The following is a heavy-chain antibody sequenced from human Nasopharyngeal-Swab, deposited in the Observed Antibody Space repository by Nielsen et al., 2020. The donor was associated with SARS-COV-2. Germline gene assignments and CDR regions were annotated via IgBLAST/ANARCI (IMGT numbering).Heavy chain of an antibody. CDR3: ARVHMDAFDI. CDR2: IWYDGSNK. D-gene: IGHD2-21*01. J-gene: IGHJ3*02. CDR1: GFTFSSYG. V-gene: IGHV3-33*01. Sequence: ALKISCAASGFTFSSYGMHWVRQAPGKGLEWVAVIWYDGSNKYYADSVKGRFTISRDNSKNTLYLQMNSLRAEDTAVYYCARVHMDAFDIWGQGTMVTVSS.